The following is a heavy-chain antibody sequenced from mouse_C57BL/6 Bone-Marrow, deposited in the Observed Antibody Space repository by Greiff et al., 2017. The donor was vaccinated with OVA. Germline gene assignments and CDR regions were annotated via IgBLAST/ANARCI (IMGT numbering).Heavy chain of an antibody. CDR2: IWGDGST. CDR1: GFSLTSYG. CDR3: AKYDYHWYFDV. J-gene: IGHJ1*03. V-gene: IGHV2-3*01. D-gene: IGHD2-4*01. Sequence: VQGVESGPGLVAPSQSLSITCPVSGFSLTSYGVSWVRQPPGKGLEWLGVIWGDGSTHYHSALISRLSISKDNSNRQVFLKLNSLQTDDTATYDCAKYDYHWYFDVWGTGTTVTVSS.